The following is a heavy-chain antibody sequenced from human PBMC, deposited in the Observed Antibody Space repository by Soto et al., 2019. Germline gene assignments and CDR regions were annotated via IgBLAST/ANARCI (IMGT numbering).Heavy chain of an antibody. D-gene: IGHD6-13*01. Sequence: SETLSLTCTVSGGSLSFNYLSWIRQVPGKGLEWIGYIFYSGNTNYNPSLKSRVTISVDTSKNHFSLNLSSLTAADTAVYYCASSKIAAAGFYYFGMDVWGRGTTVTVSS. J-gene: IGHJ6*02. V-gene: IGHV4-59*01. CDR3: ASSKIAAAGFYYFGMDV. CDR1: GGSLSFNY. CDR2: IFYSGNT.